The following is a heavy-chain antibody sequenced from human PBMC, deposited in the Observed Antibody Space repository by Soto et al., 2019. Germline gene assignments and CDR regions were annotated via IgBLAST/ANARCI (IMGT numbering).Heavy chain of an antibody. D-gene: IGHD3-22*01. CDR2: MYNTGST. V-gene: IGHV4-59*12. CDR3: ATIYDSSGYYYGNNWFDP. Sequence: SETLSLTCTVSGVSISGYYWSWIRQPPGKGLEWIGYMYNTGSTYYNPSLKSRVSISVDTSKNQFSLKLSSVTAADTAVYYCATIYDSSGYYYGNNWFDPWGQGTLVTVSS. CDR1: GVSISGYY. J-gene: IGHJ5*02.